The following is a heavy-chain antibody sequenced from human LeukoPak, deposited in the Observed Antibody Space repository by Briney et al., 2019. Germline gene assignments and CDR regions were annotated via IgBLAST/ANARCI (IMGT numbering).Heavy chain of an antibody. J-gene: IGHJ4*02. D-gene: IGHD3-22*01. CDR1: GGTLSSYA. V-gene: IGHV1-69*13. CDR3: ARSPYYYDSSGYYGY. CDR2: IIPIFGTA. Sequence: SVKVSCKASGGTLSSYAISWVRQAPGQGLEWMGGIIPIFGTANYAQKFQGRVTITADESTSTAYMELSSLRSEDTAVYYCARSPYYYDSSGYYGYWGRGILVTVSS.